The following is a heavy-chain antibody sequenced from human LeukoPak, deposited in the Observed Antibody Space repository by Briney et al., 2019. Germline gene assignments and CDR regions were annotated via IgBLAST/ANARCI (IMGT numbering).Heavy chain of an antibody. CDR2: ISSSGSTI. Sequence: GGSLRPSCAASGFTFNSYEMNWVRQAPGKGLEWVSYISSSGSTIFYADSVMGRFTISRDNAKNSLDLQMSSLRVEDTGVYYCARGGGLGEFNDRYYLDYWGQGILVTVSS. V-gene: IGHV3-48*03. CDR1: GFTFNSYE. CDR3: ARGGGLGEFNDRYYLDY. D-gene: IGHD3-16*01. J-gene: IGHJ4*02.